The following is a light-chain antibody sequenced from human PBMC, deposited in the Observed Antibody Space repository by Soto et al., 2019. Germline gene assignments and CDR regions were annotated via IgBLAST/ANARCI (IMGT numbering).Light chain of an antibody. V-gene: IGLV2-14*01. Sequence: QSVLTQPASVSESPGQSITISCTGTSSDVGGYNYVSWFQQHPGKAPKLLIYDVTNRPSGVSNRFSGSKSGNTASLTISGLQAEDEDNYYCSSLRSLSNTTSTVLFGGGTKVTVL. CDR3: SSLRSLSNTTSTVL. J-gene: IGLJ2*01. CDR1: SSDVGGYNY. CDR2: DVT.